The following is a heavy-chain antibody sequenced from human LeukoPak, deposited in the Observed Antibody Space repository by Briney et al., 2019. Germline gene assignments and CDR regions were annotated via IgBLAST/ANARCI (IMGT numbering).Heavy chain of an antibody. CDR1: GGSISSYY. D-gene: IGHD2-2*01. Sequence: SETLSLTCTVSGGSISSYYWSWIRQPPGKGLEWIGYIYYSGSTNYNPSLKSRVTISVDTSKNQFSLKLSSVTAADTAVYYCAVGYCSSTSCCAAGWFDPWGQGTLVTVSS. CDR3: AVGYCSSTSCCAAGWFDP. CDR2: IYYSGST. J-gene: IGHJ5*02. V-gene: IGHV4-59*01.